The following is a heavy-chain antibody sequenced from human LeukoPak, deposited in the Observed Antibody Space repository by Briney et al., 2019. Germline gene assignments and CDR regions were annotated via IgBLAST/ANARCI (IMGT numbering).Heavy chain of an antibody. V-gene: IGHV3-33*01. J-gene: IGHJ4*02. D-gene: IGHD3-16*02. CDR2: IWYDGSNK. CDR3: ARVRGNYDYVWGSYRNQPPHWYFDY. CDR1: GFTFSSYG. Sequence: GGSLRLSCAASGFTFSSYGMHWVRQAPGKGLEWVAVIWYDGSNKYYADSVKGRFTISRDNSKNTLYLQMNSLRAEDTAVYYCARVRGNYDYVWGSYRNQPPHWYFDYWGQGTLVTVSS.